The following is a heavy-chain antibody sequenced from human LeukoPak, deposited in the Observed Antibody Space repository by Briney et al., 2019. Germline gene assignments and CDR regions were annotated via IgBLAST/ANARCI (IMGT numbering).Heavy chain of an antibody. D-gene: IGHD7-27*01. CDR3: GRGHWGLDY. CDR2: IDKSGGTT. V-gene: IGHV3-11*04. Sequence: GGSLRLSCAASGFTFSDSYMTWIRQVPGKGLEWVAFIDKSGGTTYYADSVKGRFTISRDNAKSSLYLEMNSLRAEDTAVYYCGRGHWGLDYWGQGTLVTVSS. J-gene: IGHJ4*02. CDR1: GFTFSDSY.